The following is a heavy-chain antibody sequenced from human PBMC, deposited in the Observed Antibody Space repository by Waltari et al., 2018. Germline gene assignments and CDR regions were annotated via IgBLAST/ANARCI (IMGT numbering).Heavy chain of an antibody. CDR1: GFTFSSSA. D-gene: IGHD6-19*01. CDR2: ISGSGGST. J-gene: IGHJ4*02. V-gene: IGHV3-23*01. Sequence: EVTLLESGGGLAQPGGSLRLSCAASGFTFSSSAMSWVRQAPGKGLEWVAGISGSGGSTYYADSVKGRFTMSRDNSKNALYLQMNSMTAEDTAVYYCAKGNSSGWYNFDYWGQGTLVTVSS. CDR3: AKGNSSGWYNFDY.